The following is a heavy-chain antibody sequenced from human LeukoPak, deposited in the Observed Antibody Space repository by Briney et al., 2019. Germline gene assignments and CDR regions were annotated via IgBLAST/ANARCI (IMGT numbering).Heavy chain of an antibody. D-gene: IGHD3-16*01. CDR2: VSSSGRT. J-gene: IGHJ5*02. CDR1: GDSISSGSFY. V-gene: IGHV4-61*02. Sequence: SETLSLTCTVSGDSISSGSFYWSWIRQAAGKGLEWIGRVSSSGRTTYNPSLKSRLTISITTSKNQFSLKVTSVTASDTAMYYCVGDHVSPGLSNLFDPWGQGTLVTVSS. CDR3: VGDHVSPGLSNLFDP.